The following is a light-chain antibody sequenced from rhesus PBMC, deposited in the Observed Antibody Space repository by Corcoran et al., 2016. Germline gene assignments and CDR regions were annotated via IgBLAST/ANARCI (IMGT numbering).Light chain of an antibody. Sequence: DIQMTQSPSSLSASVGDKVTITCRASQGISNWLAWYQPKPGKAPKLLIYAASNLQSGVPSRFSGSGSGTDYPLTISSLQPEDFATYYCQQGYNTPWTFGQGTKVEIK. CDR3: QQGYNTPWT. CDR1: QGISNW. J-gene: IGKJ1*01. CDR2: AAS. V-gene: IGKV1-18*01.